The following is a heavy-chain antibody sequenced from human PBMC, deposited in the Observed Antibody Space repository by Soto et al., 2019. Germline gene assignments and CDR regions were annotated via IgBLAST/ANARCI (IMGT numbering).Heavy chain of an antibody. D-gene: IGHD6-13*01. CDR2: IWSDASNK. CDR1: GFTFRSRG. CDR3: TTGGWAAAGTPSLDH. V-gene: IGHV3-33*03. Sequence: QVQMVESEGGTVQPGGSLRLSCAASGFTFRSRGMHWVRQAPGKGLEWVAIIWSDASNKYYADSVKGRFTIARDNAKNTGYLTMNSLRAEDTAVYYCTTGGWAAAGTPSLDHWGQGTLVT. J-gene: IGHJ4*02.